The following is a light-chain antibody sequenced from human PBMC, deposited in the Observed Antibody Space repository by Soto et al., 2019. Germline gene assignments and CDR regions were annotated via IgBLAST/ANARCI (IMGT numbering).Light chain of an antibody. CDR1: SSDVGGNKY. CDR2: KVT. J-gene: IGLJ1*01. CDR3: ASSTSDSLYV. Sequence: QSALTQPASVSGSPGQSITISCTGTSSDVGGNKYVSWYQQYPGKVPKLLINKVTNRPSGVSYRFSGSKSGDTASLTISALLAEDEADYFCASSTSDSLYVFGTGTKVTV. V-gene: IGLV2-14*01.